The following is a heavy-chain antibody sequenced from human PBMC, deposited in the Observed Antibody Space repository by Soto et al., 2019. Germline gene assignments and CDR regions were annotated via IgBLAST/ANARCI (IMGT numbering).Heavy chain of an antibody. V-gene: IGHV1-3*01. Sequence: GASVKVSCKASGYTFTNYAIHWVRQAPGQSLEWVGWIFAGNGNTRYSQNFQGRVTIARDTSATTVYMELSSLVSEDTAVYYCARELGYCTSLSCRNGYYYHYMDVWGKGTTVTVSS. D-gene: IGHD2-2*01. CDR1: GYTFTNYA. CDR2: IFAGNGNT. CDR3: ARELGYCTSLSCRNGYYYHYMDV. J-gene: IGHJ6*03.